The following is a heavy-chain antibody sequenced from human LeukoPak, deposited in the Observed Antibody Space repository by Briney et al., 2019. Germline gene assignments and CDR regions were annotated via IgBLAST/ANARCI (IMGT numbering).Heavy chain of an antibody. CDR2: IRYDGSNK. D-gene: IGHD3-22*01. CDR1: GFTFSSYG. V-gene: IGHV3-30*02. Sequence: GGSLRLSCAASGFTFSSYGMHWVRQAPGKGLEWVAFIRYDGSNKYYADSVKGRFTISRDNSKNTLYLQMNSLRAEDTAVYYCAKPYYYDSSGYYPDYWGQGTLVTVSS. CDR3: AKPYYYDSSGYYPDY. J-gene: IGHJ4*02.